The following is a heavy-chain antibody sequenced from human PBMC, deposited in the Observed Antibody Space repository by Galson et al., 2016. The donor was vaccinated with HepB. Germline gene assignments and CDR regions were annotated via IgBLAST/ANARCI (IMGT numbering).Heavy chain of an antibody. CDR1: GGSISSGSYY. Sequence: TLSLTCTVSGGSISSGSYYWSWIWQPAGKGLEWIGRIYPSGSTNYNPPLKSRVTISVDTSKNQFSLKLTSVTAADTTVYYCARDGYYDFWSGYYTRAFDIWGQGTMVTVSS. CDR2: IYPSGST. D-gene: IGHD3-3*01. J-gene: IGHJ3*02. V-gene: IGHV4-61*02. CDR3: ARDGYYDFWSGYYTRAFDI.